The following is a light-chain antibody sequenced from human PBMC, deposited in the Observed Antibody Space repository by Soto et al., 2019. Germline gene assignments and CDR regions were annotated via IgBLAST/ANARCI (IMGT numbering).Light chain of an antibody. CDR3: QQRSDWPPLT. V-gene: IGKV3-11*01. Sequence: EIVLTQSPATLSLSPGESATLSCRASQSVRSYLAWYQQKPGQAPRLLIYGASSRATGVPARFRGSGSGTDFTLTISSLEPEDFAIYYCQQRSDWPPLTFGGGTKVEIK. CDR1: QSVRSY. CDR2: GAS. J-gene: IGKJ4*01.